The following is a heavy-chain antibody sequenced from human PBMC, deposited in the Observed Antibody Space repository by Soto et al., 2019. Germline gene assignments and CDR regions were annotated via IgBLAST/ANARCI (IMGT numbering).Heavy chain of an antibody. CDR3: ARRESSSQLFDY. CDR2: IYYSGST. J-gene: IGHJ4*02. CDR1: GGSISSSSYY. V-gene: IGHV4-39*01. D-gene: IGHD6-13*01. Sequence: SETLSLTCTVSGGSISSSSYYWGWIRQPPGKGLEWIGSIYYSGSTYYNPSLKSRVTISVDTSKNQFSLKLSSVTAADTAVYYCARRESSSQLFDYWGQGTLVTVSS.